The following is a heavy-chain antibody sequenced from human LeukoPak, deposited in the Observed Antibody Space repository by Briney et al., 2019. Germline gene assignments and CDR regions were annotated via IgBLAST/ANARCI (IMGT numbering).Heavy chain of an antibody. J-gene: IGHJ4*02. V-gene: IGHV4-38-2*02. CDR2: IYHSGST. D-gene: IGHD6-19*01. CDR1: GYSISSGYY. Sequence: PSETLSLTCTVSGYSISSGYYWGWIRQPPGKGLEWIGSIYHSGSTYYNPSLKSRVTISVDTSKNQFSLKLSSVTAADTAVYYCARIAVAGTDFDYWGQGTLVTVSS. CDR3: ARIAVAGTDFDY.